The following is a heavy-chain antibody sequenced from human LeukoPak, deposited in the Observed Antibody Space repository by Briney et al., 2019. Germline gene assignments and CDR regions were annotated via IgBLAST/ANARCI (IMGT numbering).Heavy chain of an antibody. CDR2: VNTDGYTT. Sequence: GGSLRLSCAASGFTFSSYWMHWVRQAPGEGLVWVSRVNTDGYTTNYADSVSGRFTISRDNAKNSLFLQMNSLRAEDTAVYYCARDYYGSGWYGDYWGQGTLVTVSS. CDR1: GFTFSSYW. J-gene: IGHJ4*02. D-gene: IGHD6-19*01. CDR3: ARDYYGSGWYGDY. V-gene: IGHV3-74*01.